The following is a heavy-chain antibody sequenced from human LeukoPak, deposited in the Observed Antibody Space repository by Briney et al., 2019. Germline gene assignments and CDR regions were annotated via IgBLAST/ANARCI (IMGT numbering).Heavy chain of an antibody. CDR1: GFTFDDYA. J-gene: IGHJ4*02. Sequence: GRSLRLSCAASGFTFDDYAMHWVRQAPGKGLEWVSGISWNSGSIGYADSVKGRFTISRDNAKNPLYLQMNSLRAEDTALYYCAKSRYSSGWYDPFFDYWGQGTLVTVSS. CDR2: ISWNSGSI. CDR3: AKSRYSSGWYDPFFDY. V-gene: IGHV3-9*01. D-gene: IGHD6-19*01.